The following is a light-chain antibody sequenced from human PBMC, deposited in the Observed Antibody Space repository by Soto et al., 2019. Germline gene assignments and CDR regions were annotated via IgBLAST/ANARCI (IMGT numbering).Light chain of an antibody. V-gene: IGKV3-20*01. CDR2: GAS. CDR3: QQYGSSPFT. J-gene: IGKJ3*01. CDR1: QSVSSSY. Sequence: EIVFTQSPVTLSFGPLERATLSCRASQSVSSSYLAWYQQKPGQAPRLLIYGASSRATGIPDRFSGSGSGTDFTLTISRLEPEDFAVYYCQQYGSSPFTFGPGTKVDIK.